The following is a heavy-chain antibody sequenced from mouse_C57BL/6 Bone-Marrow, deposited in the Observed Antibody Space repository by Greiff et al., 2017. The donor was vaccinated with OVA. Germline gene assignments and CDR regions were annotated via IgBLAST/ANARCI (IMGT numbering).Heavy chain of an antibody. CDR3: ARRDYYGSRGYAMDY. CDR1: GYTFTSYW. D-gene: IGHD1-1*01. V-gene: IGHV1-52*01. J-gene: IGHJ4*01. Sequence: QVQLQQPGAELVRPGSSVKLSCKASGYTFTSYWMHWVKQRPIQGLEWIGNIDPSDSETHYNQKFKDKATLTVDKSSSTAYMQLSSLTSENSAVYYCARRDYYGSRGYAMDYWGQGTSVTVSS. CDR2: IDPSDSET.